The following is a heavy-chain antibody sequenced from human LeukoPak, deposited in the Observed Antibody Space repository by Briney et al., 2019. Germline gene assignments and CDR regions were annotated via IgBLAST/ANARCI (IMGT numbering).Heavy chain of an antibody. D-gene: IGHD3-10*01. V-gene: IGHV3-48*03. Sequence: GGSLRLSCAASGFTFSSYEMNWVRQASGKGLGWVSYISSSGSTIYYADSVKGRFTISRDNAKKSLYLQMDSLRAEDTAVYYCARDGGDYGSGSYYAYWGQGTLVTVSS. CDR1: GFTFSSYE. J-gene: IGHJ4*02. CDR3: ARDGGDYGSGSYYAY. CDR2: ISSSGSTI.